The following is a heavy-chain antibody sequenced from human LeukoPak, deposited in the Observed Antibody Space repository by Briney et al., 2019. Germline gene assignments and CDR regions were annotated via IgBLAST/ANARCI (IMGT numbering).Heavy chain of an antibody. J-gene: IGHJ4*02. D-gene: IGHD2-21*02. Sequence: GGSLRLSCAASGFTFSGSAMHWVRQASGKGLXXXXXXRSKANSYATAYAASVKGRFTISRDDSKNTAYLQMNSLKTEDTAVYYCTRHNGYCGGDCYPDWGQGTLVTVSS. CDR3: TRHNGYCGGDCYPD. V-gene: IGHV3-73*01. CDR1: GFTFSGSA. CDR2: XRSKANSYAT.